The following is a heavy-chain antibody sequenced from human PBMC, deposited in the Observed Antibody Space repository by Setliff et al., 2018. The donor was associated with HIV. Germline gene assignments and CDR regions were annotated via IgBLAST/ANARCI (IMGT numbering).Heavy chain of an antibody. CDR2: INPNNGVT. D-gene: IGHD3-3*01. Sequence: ASVKVSCKASGYTFTGYYMHWVRQAPGQGLEWLGWINPNNGVTNYAQNFQGRVTLTRDTSINTAYMEVTRLTSDDTAVYYCARVSSQFSEWRKDYFEYWGQGSLVTVSS. J-gene: IGHJ4*02. CDR1: GYTFTGYY. CDR3: ARVSSQFSEWRKDYFEY. V-gene: IGHV1-2*02.